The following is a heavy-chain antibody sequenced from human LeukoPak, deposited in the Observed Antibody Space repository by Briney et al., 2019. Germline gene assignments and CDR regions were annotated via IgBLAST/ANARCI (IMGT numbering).Heavy chain of an antibody. Sequence: GGSLRLSCAASGFTVSSNYMSWVRQAPGKGLEWVSVIYSGGSTYYADSVKGRFTISRDNSKNTLYLQMNSLRAEDTAVYYCARDYCDSSGYYGDAFDIWGQGTMVTVSS. CDR3: ARDYCDSSGYYGDAFDI. J-gene: IGHJ3*02. CDR2: IYSGGST. V-gene: IGHV3-53*01. CDR1: GFTVSSNY. D-gene: IGHD3-22*01.